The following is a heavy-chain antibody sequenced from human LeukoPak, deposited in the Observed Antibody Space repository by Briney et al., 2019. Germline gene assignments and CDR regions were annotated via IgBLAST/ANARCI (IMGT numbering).Heavy chain of an antibody. D-gene: IGHD2-15*01. V-gene: IGHV3-53*01. CDR1: GLTVSSNY. CDR3: ASSYCSGGSCYGVYFDY. Sequence: GGSLRLSCAASGLTVSSNYMSWVRQAPGKGLEWVSVIYSGGSTYYADSVKGRFTISRDNSKNTLYLQMNSLRAEDTAVYYCASSYCSGGSCYGVYFDYWGQGTLVTVSS. J-gene: IGHJ4*02. CDR2: IYSGGST.